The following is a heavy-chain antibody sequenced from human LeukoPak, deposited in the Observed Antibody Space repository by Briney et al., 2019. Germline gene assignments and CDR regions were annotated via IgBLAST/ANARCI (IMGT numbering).Heavy chain of an antibody. J-gene: IGHJ4*02. CDR2: INHSGST. CDR3: ARGRVLWFGGYDY. CDR1: GGSFSGYY. V-gene: IGHV4-34*01. Sequence: SETLSLTCAVYGGSFSGYYWSWIRQPPGKGLEWIGEINHSGSTNYNPSLKSRVTISVDTSKNQFSLKLSSVTAADTAVYYCARGRVLWFGGYDYWGQGTLVTVSS. D-gene: IGHD3-10*01.